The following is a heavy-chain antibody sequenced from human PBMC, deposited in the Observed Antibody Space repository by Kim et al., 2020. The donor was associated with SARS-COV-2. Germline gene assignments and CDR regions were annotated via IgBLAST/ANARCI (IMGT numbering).Heavy chain of an antibody. CDR1: GYSFTSYW. V-gene: IGHV5-51*01. Sequence: GESLKISCKGSGYSFTSYWIGWVRQMPGKGLEWMGIIYPGDSDTRYSPSFQGQVTISADKSISTAYLQWSSLKASDTAMYYCARGASYYYDSSGYYQFDYWGQGTLVTVSS. CDR3: ARGASYYYDSSGYYQFDY. CDR2: IYPGDSDT. J-gene: IGHJ4*02. D-gene: IGHD3-22*01.